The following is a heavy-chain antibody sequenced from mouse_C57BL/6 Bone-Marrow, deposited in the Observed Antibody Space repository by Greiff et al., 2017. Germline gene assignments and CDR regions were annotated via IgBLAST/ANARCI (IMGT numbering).Heavy chain of an antibody. CDR1: GYAFSSSW. CDR3: AREAAAHFAY. Sequence: VQLQQSGPELVKPGASVKISCKASGYAFSSSWMNWVKQRPGTGLEWIGRIYPGDGGTNYNGKFKGKATLTADKSSSTAYMQLSNLTAEDSAVYFCAREAAAHFAYWGQGTLVTVSA. V-gene: IGHV1-82*01. D-gene: IGHD3-2*02. J-gene: IGHJ3*01. CDR2: IYPGDGGT.